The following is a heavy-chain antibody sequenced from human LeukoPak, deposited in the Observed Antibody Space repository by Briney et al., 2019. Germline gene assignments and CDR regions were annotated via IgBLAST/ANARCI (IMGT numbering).Heavy chain of an antibody. D-gene: IGHD1-26*01. Sequence: GGSLRLSCADSGFTFSSYSMNWVRQAPGKGLEWVSSISSSSSYIYYADSVKGRFTISRDNAKNSLYLQMNSLRAEDTAVYYCARGPVGAIDYWGQGTLVTVSS. CDR1: GFTFSSYS. CDR3: ARGPVGAIDY. CDR2: ISSSSSYI. J-gene: IGHJ4*02. V-gene: IGHV3-21*01.